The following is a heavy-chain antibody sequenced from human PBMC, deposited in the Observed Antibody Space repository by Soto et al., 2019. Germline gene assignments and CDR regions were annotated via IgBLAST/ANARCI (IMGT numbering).Heavy chain of an antibody. Sequence: SHTLRFTCAVSGYSISSRYHWGWSRYPPRKRMDWRASVQHTRSPDYSPSLNSRLPVTVGKSNNQLSLNLTSVTAADTAVYYCARQDRVVVEGRWFDPWGQGTLVTVSS. CDR1: GYSISSRYH. CDR2: VQHTRSP. V-gene: IGHV4-38-2*01. D-gene: IGHD2-15*01. J-gene: IGHJ5*02. CDR3: ARQDRVVVEGRWFDP.